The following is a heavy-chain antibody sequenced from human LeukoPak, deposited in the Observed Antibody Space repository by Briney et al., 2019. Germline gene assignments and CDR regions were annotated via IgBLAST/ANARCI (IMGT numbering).Heavy chain of an antibody. J-gene: IGHJ4*02. Sequence: PSQTLSLTCTVSGGSISSGGYYWSWIRQHPGKGLEWIGYIYYSGSTNYNPSLESRVTISVDTSKNQFSLKLSSVTAADTAVYYCARSPGDVATIFGFWNYWGQGTLVTVSS. CDR1: GGSISSGGYY. CDR3: ARSPGDVATIFGFWNY. D-gene: IGHD5-24*01. CDR2: IYYSGST. V-gene: IGHV4-31*03.